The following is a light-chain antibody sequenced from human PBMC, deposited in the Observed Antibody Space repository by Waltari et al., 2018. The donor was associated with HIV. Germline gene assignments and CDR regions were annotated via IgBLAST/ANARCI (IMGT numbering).Light chain of an antibody. J-gene: IGLJ2*01. CDR1: SSNIGSHT. Sequence: QSVLTQPPSQSGTPGQRVTIPCSGSSSNIGSHTVSWFQQFPGKAPKVLIYGKNQRPSGVPDRFSGSKSGTSASLAIGGLQSEDEADYYCASWDDSLNGPVFGGGTTLTVL. V-gene: IGLV1-44*01. CDR3: ASWDDSLNGPV. CDR2: GKN.